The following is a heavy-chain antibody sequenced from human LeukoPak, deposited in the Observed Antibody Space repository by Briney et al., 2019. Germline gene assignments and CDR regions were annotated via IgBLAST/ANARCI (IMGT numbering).Heavy chain of an antibody. D-gene: IGHD6-19*01. Sequence: PGGSLRLSCAASGFTFSSYAMSWVRQAPGKGLEWVSVISGSGGSTYYADSVKGRFTISRDNSKNTLYLQMNSLRAEDTAVYYCAKDGSSGWTIYYFDYWGQGTLVTVSS. V-gene: IGHV3-23*01. CDR2: ISGSGGST. CDR1: GFTFSSYA. J-gene: IGHJ4*02. CDR3: AKDGSSGWTIYYFDY.